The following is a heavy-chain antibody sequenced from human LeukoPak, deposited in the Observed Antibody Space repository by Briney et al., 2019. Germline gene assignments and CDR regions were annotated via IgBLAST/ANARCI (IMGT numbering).Heavy chain of an antibody. CDR3: ASGHYYGSGSYHHYYGMDV. V-gene: IGHV1-18*01. CDR2: ISAYNGNT. J-gene: IGHJ6*02. CDR1: GYTFTSYG. Sequence: ASVKVSCKASGYTFTSYGISWVRQAPGQGLEWMGWISAYNGNTNYAQKLQGRVTMTTDTSTSTAYMELRSLRSDDTAVYYCASGHYYGSGSYHHYYGMDVWGQGTTVTVSS. D-gene: IGHD3-10*01.